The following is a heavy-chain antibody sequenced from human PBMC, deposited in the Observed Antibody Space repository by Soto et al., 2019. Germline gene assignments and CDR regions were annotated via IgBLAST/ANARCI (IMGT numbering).Heavy chain of an antibody. V-gene: IGHV3-30-3*01. CDR1: GFTFSSYA. CDR2: ISYDGSNK. J-gene: IGHJ4*02. CDR3: ARDSCGGDCSFDY. D-gene: IGHD2-21*02. Sequence: GGSLRLSCAASGFTFSSYAMHWVRQAPGKGLEWVAVISYDGSNKYYADSVKGRFTISRDNSKNTLYLQMNSLRAEDTAVYYCARDSCGGDCSFDYWGQGTLVTVSS.